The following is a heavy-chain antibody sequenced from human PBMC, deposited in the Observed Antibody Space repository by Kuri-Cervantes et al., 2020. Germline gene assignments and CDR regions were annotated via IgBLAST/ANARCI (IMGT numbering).Heavy chain of an antibody. V-gene: IGHV3-30*18. J-gene: IGHJ4*02. CDR2: ISYDGRNK. Sequence: GESLKIPCSASGFTFRGYAMHWVRQAPGKGLEWVAVISYDGRNKYYADSVKGRFTISRDNSKNTLYLQMSSLRAEDTAVYYCAKPEPNYDFWSGFDYWGQGTLVTVSS. D-gene: IGHD3-3*01. CDR3: AKPEPNYDFWSGFDY. CDR1: GFTFRGYA.